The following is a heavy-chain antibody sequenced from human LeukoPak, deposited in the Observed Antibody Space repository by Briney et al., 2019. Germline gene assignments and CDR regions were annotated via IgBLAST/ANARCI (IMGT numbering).Heavy chain of an antibody. Sequence: GGSLRLSCAASGFTFSSYAMHWVRQAPGKGLEWVAVISYDGSNKYYADSVKGRFTISRDNSKNTLYLQMNSLRAEDTAVYYCARDGAYGSENKFDYWGQGTLVTVSS. CDR1: GFTFSSYA. CDR3: ARDGAYGSENKFDY. D-gene: IGHD3-10*01. CDR2: ISYDGSNK. V-gene: IGHV3-30*14. J-gene: IGHJ4*02.